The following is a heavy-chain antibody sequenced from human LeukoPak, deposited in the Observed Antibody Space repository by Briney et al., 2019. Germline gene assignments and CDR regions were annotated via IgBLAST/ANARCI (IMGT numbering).Heavy chain of an antibody. CDR2: IKQDGSEK. J-gene: IGHJ4*02. CDR3: ARDFWITMVRGVIGY. D-gene: IGHD3-10*01. Sequence: GGSLTLSCAASGFTFSSYWMSWVRQAPGKGLEWVANIKQDGSEKYYVDSVKGRFTISRDNAKNSLYLQMNSLRAEDTAVYYCARDFWITMVRGVIGYWGQGTLVTVSS. V-gene: IGHV3-7*01. CDR1: GFTFSSYW.